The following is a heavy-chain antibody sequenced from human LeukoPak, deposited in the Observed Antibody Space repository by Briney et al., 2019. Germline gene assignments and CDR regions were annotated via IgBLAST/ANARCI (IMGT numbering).Heavy chain of an antibody. J-gene: IGHJ4*02. D-gene: IGHD6-19*01. CDR2: ISGSGGNT. CDR3: AKDRRITMAGTLDYFDY. V-gene: IGHV3-23*01. CDR1: GFTVSNNY. Sequence: GGSLRLSCAASGFTVSNNYMSWVRQAPGKGLEWVSSISGSGGNTYYADSVKGRFTISRDNSKNTLYLQMNSLRAADTAVYYCAKDRRITMAGTLDYFDYWAREPWSPSPQ.